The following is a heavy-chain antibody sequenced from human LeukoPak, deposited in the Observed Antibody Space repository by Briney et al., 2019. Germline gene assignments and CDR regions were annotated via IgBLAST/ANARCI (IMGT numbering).Heavy chain of an antibody. CDR1: GFTFSSYS. CDR3: AKDERNWNYNLASQTYD. D-gene: IGHD1-7*01. J-gene: IGHJ4*02. Sequence: GGSLRLSCAASGFTFSSYSMSWVRQAPGKGLEWVSAISGSGGSTYYADSVKGRFTVSRDNSKNTLYLQMSSLRAEDTAVYYCAKDERNWNYNLASQTYDWGQGTLVTVSS. V-gene: IGHV3-23*01. CDR2: ISGSGGST.